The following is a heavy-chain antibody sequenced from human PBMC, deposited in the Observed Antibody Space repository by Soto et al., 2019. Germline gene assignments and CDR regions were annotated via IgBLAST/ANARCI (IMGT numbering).Heavy chain of an antibody. J-gene: IGHJ4*02. Sequence: SETLSLTCTVSGGSISSSSYYWGWIRQPPGKGLEWIGSIYYSGSTYYNPSLKSRVTISVDTSKNQFSLKLSSVTAADTAVYYCARQTWGSWPPCGFDYWGQGTLVTVS. CDR2: IYYSGST. D-gene: IGHD3-16*01. CDR3: ARQTWGSWPPCGFDY. CDR1: GGSISSSSYY. V-gene: IGHV4-39*01.